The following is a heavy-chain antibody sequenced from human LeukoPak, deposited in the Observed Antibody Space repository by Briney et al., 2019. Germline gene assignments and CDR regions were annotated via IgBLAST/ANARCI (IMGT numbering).Heavy chain of an antibody. CDR1: GFTVSSNY. CDR2: IWNAGTNT. D-gene: IGHD3-16*01. J-gene: IGHJ4*02. Sequence: PGGSLRLSCAASGFTVSSNYMSWVRQAPGKGLEWVALIWNAGTNTYYADSVKGRFTISRDNSKNTLYLQMNSLRAEDTAVYYCAGDTPPGGDYYFDYWGQGTLVIVSS. V-gene: IGHV3-33*08. CDR3: AGDTPPGGDYYFDY.